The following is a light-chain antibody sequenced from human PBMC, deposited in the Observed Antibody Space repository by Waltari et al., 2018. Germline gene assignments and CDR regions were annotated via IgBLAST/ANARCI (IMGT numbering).Light chain of an antibody. J-gene: IGKJ4*01. CDR2: DAS. CDR3: QQRSNWPPLT. Sequence: EIVLTQSPATLSLSPGERATLSCRASQSVSNYLAWYQQKPGQAPRLLFYDASNRATGIPARFSGIGSGTDFTLTINSLEPEDFAVYYSQQRSNWPPLTFGGGTKVEIK. CDR1: QSVSNY. V-gene: IGKV3-11*01.